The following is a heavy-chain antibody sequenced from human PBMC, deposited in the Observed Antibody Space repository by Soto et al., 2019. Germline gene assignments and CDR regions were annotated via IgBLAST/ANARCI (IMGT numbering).Heavy chain of an antibody. CDR2: INPNGGIT. CDR3: ARAGYCSGGTCFHGNCDY. CDR1: GYTFTTYY. J-gene: IGHJ4*02. V-gene: IGHV1-46*01. D-gene: IGHD2-15*01. Sequence: QVQLVQSGAEVKRPGASVKVSCKASGYTFTTYYMHWVRQAPGQGLEWLGIINPNGGITTYAQKFQGRVSMTRDTSTSTVYLELSSLSSEDTAVYYCARAGYCSGGTCFHGNCDYWGQGTLVTVSA.